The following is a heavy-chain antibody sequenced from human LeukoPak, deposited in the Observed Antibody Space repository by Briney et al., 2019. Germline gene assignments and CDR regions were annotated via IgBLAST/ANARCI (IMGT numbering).Heavy chain of an antibody. Sequence: PGGSLRLSCAASGFMFSDYWMTWVRQAPGKGLERVANIKEDGTEKYYVESVRGRFTISRDNAKNSLYLQMSSLRAEDTAVYYCARLGYGDYGGYYYYLDVWGKGTTVTISS. CDR2: IKEDGTEK. J-gene: IGHJ6*03. D-gene: IGHD4-17*01. CDR1: GFMFSDYW. CDR3: ARLGYGDYGGYYYYLDV. V-gene: IGHV3-7*01.